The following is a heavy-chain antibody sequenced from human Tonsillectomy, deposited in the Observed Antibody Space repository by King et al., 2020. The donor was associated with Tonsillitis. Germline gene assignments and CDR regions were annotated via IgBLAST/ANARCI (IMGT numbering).Heavy chain of an antibody. V-gene: IGHV3-23*04. CDR3: AGSGEGLTTVTTD. D-gene: IGHD4-11*01. J-gene: IGHJ4*02. Sequence: VQLVESGGRLVQPGGSLRLSCAASGFTFCNYGMSWVRQAPGKGLEWVSVVSGSGGTTYYADSVKGRFTISRDNSNDTLYLHMNNLTGEDTAVYYCAGSGEGLTTVTTDWGQGTLVSVSS. CDR1: GFTFCNYG. CDR2: VSGSGGTT.